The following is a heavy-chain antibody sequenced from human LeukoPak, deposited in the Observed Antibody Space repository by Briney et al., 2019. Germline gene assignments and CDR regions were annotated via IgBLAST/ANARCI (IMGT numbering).Heavy chain of an antibody. Sequence: PGRSLRLSCAGSGFTFSSYGMHWVRQAPGKGLEWVAVISYDGSNKYYADSVKGRFTISRDNSKNTLYLQMNSLRAEDTAVYYCAKDSDEVPAAIGYWGQGTLVTVSS. CDR1: GFTFSSYG. D-gene: IGHD2-2*02. J-gene: IGHJ4*02. CDR3: AKDSDEVPAAIGY. V-gene: IGHV3-30*18. CDR2: ISYDGSNK.